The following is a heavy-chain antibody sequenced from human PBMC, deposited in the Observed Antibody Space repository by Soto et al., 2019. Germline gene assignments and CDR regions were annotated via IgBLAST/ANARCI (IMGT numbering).Heavy chain of an antibody. Sequence: ASLKVSCKASVYTFTSYAMHWVRQAPGQRLEWMGWINAGNGNTKYSQKFQGRVTITRDTSASTAYMELSSLRSEDTAVYYCARDSTGQGMDDWGQGTTVTVCS. V-gene: IGHV1-3*01. J-gene: IGHJ6*02. CDR3: ARDSTGQGMDD. CDR2: INAGNGNT. D-gene: IGHD3-10*01. CDR1: VYTFTSYA.